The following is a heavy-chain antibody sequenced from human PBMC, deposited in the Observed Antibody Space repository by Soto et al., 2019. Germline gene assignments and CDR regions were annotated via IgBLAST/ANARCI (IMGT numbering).Heavy chain of an antibody. CDR1: GSSISTYY. CDR3: ARGGSECGLDV. D-gene: IGHD3-10*01. J-gene: IGHJ6*02. Sequence: LETLTLTCTVSGSSISTYYLTWIRQAPGKGLEWIGYLYYSGNTNYNPSLKSRVTMSVDTSKNHFYLTLTSATAADTAVYFCARGGSECGLDVWGQGTTVT. V-gene: IGHV4-59*01. CDR2: LYYSGNT.